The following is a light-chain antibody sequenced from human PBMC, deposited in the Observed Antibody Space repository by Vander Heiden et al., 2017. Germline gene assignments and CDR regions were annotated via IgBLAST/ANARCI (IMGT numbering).Light chain of an antibody. J-gene: IGKJ2*01. V-gene: IGKV3-20*01. CDR1: QSVSSSY. CDR2: GAS. CDR3: QQYGSAPRYT. Sequence: IMLTQSPGTLSLSPGERATLSCRASQSVSSSYLAWYQQKPGQAPRLLIDGASSRATGIPDRFRGSGSGTDFTLTISRLEPEDFAVYYCQQYGSAPRYTFGQGTKLEIK.